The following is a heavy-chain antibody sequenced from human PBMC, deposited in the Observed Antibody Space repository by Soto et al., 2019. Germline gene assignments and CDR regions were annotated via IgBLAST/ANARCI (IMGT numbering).Heavy chain of an antibody. Sequence: NPSETLSLTCTVSGGSISTHYWSWIRQTARKGLEWLGHLHSTGRTDYNPSLKSRVTMSIDTSKNQFSMTLTTLAAAASALYFSVRGIGRVPTVRELIVQFTWFGPWGQGPRITVSS. D-gene: IGHD3-10*01. V-gene: IGHV4-4*07. CDR1: GGSISTHY. J-gene: IGHJ5*02. CDR3: VRGIGRVPTVRELIVQFTWFGP. CDR2: LHSTGRT.